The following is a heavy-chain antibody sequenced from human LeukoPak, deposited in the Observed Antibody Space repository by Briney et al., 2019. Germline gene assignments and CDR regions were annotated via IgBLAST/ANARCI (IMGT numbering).Heavy chain of an antibody. CDR1: GFTFGDYY. J-gene: IGHJ4*02. CDR3: ARDRDYSTSPFDY. CDR2: INSSGRTI. V-gene: IGHV3-11*01. Sequence: GGSLRLSCTASGFTFGDYYMIWIRQAPGKGPEWLAYINSSGRTIYYADSVRGRFTISRDNAKNSLYLQMNSLRVEDTAIYYCARDRDYSTSPFDYWGQGTLVTVSS. D-gene: IGHD2/OR15-2a*01.